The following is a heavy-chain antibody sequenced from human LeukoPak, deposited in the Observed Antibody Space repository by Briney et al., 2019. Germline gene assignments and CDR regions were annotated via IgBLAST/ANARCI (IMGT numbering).Heavy chain of an antibody. CDR1: GYTFTSYY. V-gene: IGHV1-46*01. D-gene: IGHD2-2*02. CDR2: INPSGGST. Sequence: ASVKVSCKASGYTFTSYYMNWVRQAPGQGLEWMGIINPSGGSTSYAQKFQGRVTMTRDTSTSTVYMELSSLRSEDTAVYYCARGDIVVLPAGIPHNWFDPWGQGTLVTVSS. J-gene: IGHJ5*02. CDR3: ARGDIVVLPAGIPHNWFDP.